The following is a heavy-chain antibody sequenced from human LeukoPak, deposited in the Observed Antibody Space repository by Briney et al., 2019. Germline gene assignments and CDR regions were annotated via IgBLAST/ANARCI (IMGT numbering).Heavy chain of an antibody. Sequence: GGSLRLSCAASGFTFSSYEMNWVRHAPGKGLEWVSYISSSGSTIYYADSVKGRFTISRDNAKNSLYLQMNSLRAENTAVYYCARDPYGYPFDYWGQGTLVTVSS. J-gene: IGHJ4*02. V-gene: IGHV3-48*03. CDR2: ISSSGSTI. CDR3: ARDPYGYPFDY. D-gene: IGHD5-18*01. CDR1: GFTFSSYE.